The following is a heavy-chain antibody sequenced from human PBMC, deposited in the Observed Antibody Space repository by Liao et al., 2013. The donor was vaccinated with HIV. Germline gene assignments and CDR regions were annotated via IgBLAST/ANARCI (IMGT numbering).Heavy chain of an antibody. V-gene: IGHV4-39*07. Sequence: QLQLQESGPGLVKPSETLSLTCTVSGGSISSSSYYWGWIRQPPGKGLEWIGSIYYSGSTNYNPSLKSRVTMSVDTSKNQFSLKLSSVTAADTAVYYCARSGGSGWGNLYFQHWGQGTLVTVSS. J-gene: IGHJ1*01. CDR1: GGSISSSSYY. D-gene: IGHD6-19*01. CDR3: ARSGGSGWGNLYFQH. CDR2: IYYSGST.